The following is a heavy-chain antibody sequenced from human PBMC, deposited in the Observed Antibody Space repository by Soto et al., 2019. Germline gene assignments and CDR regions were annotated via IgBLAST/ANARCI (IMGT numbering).Heavy chain of an antibody. J-gene: IGHJ4*02. V-gene: IGHV2-5*02. Sequence: QITLKESGPTLVKPTQTLTLTCTFSGFSLSTSGVAVGWIRQPPGKALEWLALIYWDDDKRYSPSLKTRLTITRDTSKTQVVLTMTNVDSVDTATYYCAHRRVRSGYDYWGQGTLVTVSS. CDR3: AHRRVRSGYDY. CDR2: IYWDDDK. D-gene: IGHD5-12*01. CDR1: GFSLSTSGVA.